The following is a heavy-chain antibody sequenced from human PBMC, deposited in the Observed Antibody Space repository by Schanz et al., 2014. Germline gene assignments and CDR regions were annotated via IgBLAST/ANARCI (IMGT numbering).Heavy chain of an antibody. CDR2: IKKDGSEK. CDR3: ARDNRYYLFDY. CDR1: GFIFGSSV. V-gene: IGHV3-7*01. D-gene: IGHD3-16*02. J-gene: IGHJ4*02. Sequence: EVQLLESGGGLIQPGGSLRLSCAASGFIFGSSVMAWVRQAPGKGLEWVANIKKDGSEKYYVDSVKGRFTISRDNSKNTLYLQLGSLSAEDTAVYFCARDNRYYLFDYWGQGALVTVSS.